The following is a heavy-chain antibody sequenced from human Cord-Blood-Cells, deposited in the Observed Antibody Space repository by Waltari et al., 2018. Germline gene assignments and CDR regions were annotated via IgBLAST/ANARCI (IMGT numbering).Heavy chain of an antibody. CDR3: ARAPLQWLDYYFGY. Sequence: QVQLVQSGAEVKKPGASVKVSCKASGYTFTSYAMHWVRQAPGQRLEWMGWINAGNGNTKYSQKCQGRVTITRDTSAGTAYMELGSLRSEDTAVYYCARAPLQWLDYYFGYWGQGTLVTVSS. CDR1: GYTFTSYA. D-gene: IGHD6-19*01. CDR2: INAGNGNT. V-gene: IGHV1-3*01. J-gene: IGHJ4*02.